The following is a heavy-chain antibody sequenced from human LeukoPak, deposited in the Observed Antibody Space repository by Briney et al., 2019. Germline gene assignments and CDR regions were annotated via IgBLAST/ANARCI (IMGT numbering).Heavy chain of an antibody. CDR2: IWYDGSNK. J-gene: IGHJ3*02. Sequence: GGSLRLSCGASGFTFSSYGMHWVRQAPGKGLEWVAFIWYDGSNKYYADSVKGRFTISRDNSKNTLYLQMNSLRAEDTAVYYCARGWYYDSSGYYYPDAFDIWGQGTMVTVSS. CDR3: ARGWYYDSSGYYYPDAFDI. V-gene: IGHV3-33*01. CDR1: GFTFSSYG. D-gene: IGHD3-22*01.